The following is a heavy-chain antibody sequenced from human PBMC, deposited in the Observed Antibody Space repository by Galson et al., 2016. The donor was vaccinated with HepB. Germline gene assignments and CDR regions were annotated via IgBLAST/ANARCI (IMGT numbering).Heavy chain of an antibody. Sequence: SLRLSCAASGFTFSDNYMTWIRQAPGKGLEWTSYISTSGEPIYYADSVKGRFTISRDNAKSSLYLHMNGLRVEDTAVYFCARRGRWHYGLDVWGKGTAVTVSP. CDR2: ISTSGEPI. V-gene: IGHV3-11*01. CDR1: GFTFSDNY. J-gene: IGHJ6*04. CDR3: ARRGRWHYGLDV. D-gene: IGHD5-24*01.